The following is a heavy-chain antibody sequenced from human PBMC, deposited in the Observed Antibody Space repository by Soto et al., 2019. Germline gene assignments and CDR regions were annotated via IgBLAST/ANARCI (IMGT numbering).Heavy chain of an antibody. Sequence: QVQLQQWGAGLLKPSETLSLTCAVYGGSFSGYYWSWIRQPPGKGLEWIGEINHSGSTNYNPSLKSRVTISVDTSKNQFSLKLSSVTAADTAVYYCARVYGLRRYYYYYMDVWGKGTTVTVSS. J-gene: IGHJ6*03. CDR2: INHSGST. V-gene: IGHV4-34*01. D-gene: IGHD5-12*01. CDR3: ARVYGLRRYYYYYMDV. CDR1: GGSFSGYY.